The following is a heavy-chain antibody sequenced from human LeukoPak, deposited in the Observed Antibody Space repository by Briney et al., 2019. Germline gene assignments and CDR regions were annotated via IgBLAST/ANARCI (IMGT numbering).Heavy chain of an antibody. D-gene: IGHD1-1*01. Sequence: PSETLSLTCTVSGGSITSYYWSWIRQPPGKGLEWIGYIFYGGSTNYNPSLKSRVTISVDTSKNQFSLKLSSVTAADTAVYYCARRWNDEVSYFDYWGQGTLVTVSS. J-gene: IGHJ4*02. V-gene: IGHV4-59*08. CDR2: IFYGGST. CDR3: ARRWNDEVSYFDY. CDR1: GGSITSYY.